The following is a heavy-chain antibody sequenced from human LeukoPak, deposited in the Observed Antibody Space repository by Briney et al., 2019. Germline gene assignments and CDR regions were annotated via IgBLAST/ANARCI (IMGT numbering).Heavy chain of an antibody. J-gene: IGHJ4*02. Sequence: SETLSLTCTVSGGSISSSGYYWGWIRQPPGKGLEWIGSIYYSGSTYYNPSLKSRVTISVDTSKNQFSLKLSSVTAADTAVYYCARIGRWPTTGVKFDYWGQGTLVTVSS. CDR1: GGSISSSGYY. D-gene: IGHD5-24*01. CDR3: ARIGRWPTTGVKFDY. V-gene: IGHV4-39*01. CDR2: IYYSGST.